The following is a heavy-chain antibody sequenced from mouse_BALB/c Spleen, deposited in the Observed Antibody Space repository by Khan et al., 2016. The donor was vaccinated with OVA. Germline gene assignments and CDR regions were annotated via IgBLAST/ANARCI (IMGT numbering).Heavy chain of an antibody. Sequence: QVQLQQSGGDLVRPGASVKLSCKTSGYIFTSYWIYWVKQRSGQGLEWIARIYPGTGSTYYNEKFKGKATLTADNSSSTAYMKLSSLKSEDSAVYVCARGSGYGNYCAYWGQGTLVTVSA. CDR3: ARGSGYGNYCAY. D-gene: IGHD2-1*01. CDR1: GYIFTSYW. V-gene: IGHV1S132*01. J-gene: IGHJ3*01. CDR2: IYPGTGST.